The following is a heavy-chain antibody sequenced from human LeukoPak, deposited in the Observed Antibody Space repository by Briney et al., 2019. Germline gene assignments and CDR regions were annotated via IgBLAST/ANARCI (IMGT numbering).Heavy chain of an antibody. Sequence: ASVKVSCKASGYTFTSYGISWVRQAPGQGLEWMGWISAYNGNTNYAQKLQGRVTMTTDTSTSTAYMELRSLRSDDTAVYYCARWAPGYCSSTSCPPNNWFDPWGQGTLVTVSS. CDR2: ISAYNGNT. D-gene: IGHD2-2*01. V-gene: IGHV1-18*01. CDR3: ARWAPGYCSSTSCPPNNWFDP. CDR1: GYTFTSYG. J-gene: IGHJ5*02.